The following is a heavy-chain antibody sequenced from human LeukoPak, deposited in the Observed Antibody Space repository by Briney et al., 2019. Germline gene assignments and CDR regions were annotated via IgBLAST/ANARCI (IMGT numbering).Heavy chain of an antibody. CDR1: GFTFSTYA. V-gene: IGHV3-30*02. D-gene: IGHD5-12*01. J-gene: IGHJ4*02. CDR3: AREQGGYDPFDY. Sequence: GGSLRLSCAASGFTFSTYAIHWVRQAPGKGLEWVAFIRPDGNNKNYADSVKGRFTISRDNSKNTLYLQMNSLRAEDTAVYYCAREQGGYDPFDYWGQGTLVTVSS. CDR2: IRPDGNNK.